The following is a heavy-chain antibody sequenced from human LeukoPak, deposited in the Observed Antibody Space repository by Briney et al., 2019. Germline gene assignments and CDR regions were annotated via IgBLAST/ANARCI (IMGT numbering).Heavy chain of an antibody. D-gene: IGHD6-13*01. Sequence: GESLQVSCEGSGYSFTSYWIGWVRQLPGKGLEGMGIIYPGDSDTTYSPSFQGQVTISADKSISTAYLQWSSLKASDTAMYYCASGGSSWYDYWGQGTLVTVSS. CDR2: IYPGDSDT. J-gene: IGHJ4*02. V-gene: IGHV5-51*01. CDR3: ASGGSSWYDY. CDR1: GYSFTSYW.